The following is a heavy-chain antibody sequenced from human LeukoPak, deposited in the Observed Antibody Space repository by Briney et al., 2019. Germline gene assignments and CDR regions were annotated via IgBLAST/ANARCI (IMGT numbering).Heavy chain of an antibody. V-gene: IGHV3-21*01. Sequence: PGGSLRLSCAASGFTFSSYSMNWVRQAPGKGLEWVSSISSSSSYIYYADSVKGRFTISRDNAKNSLYLQMNSLRAEDTAVYYCARDSGWGSSNWFDPWGQGTLVTVSS. CDR3: ARDSGWGSSNWFDP. CDR2: ISSSSSYI. CDR1: GFTFSSYS. J-gene: IGHJ5*02. D-gene: IGHD3-16*01.